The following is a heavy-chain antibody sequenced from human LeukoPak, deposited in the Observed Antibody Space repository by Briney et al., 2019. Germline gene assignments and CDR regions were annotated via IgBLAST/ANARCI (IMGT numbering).Heavy chain of an antibody. J-gene: IGHJ6*02. V-gene: IGHV3-13*01. CDR1: GFTFSSYD. D-gene: IGHD3-10*01. CDR3: ARGGYFGSGPMDV. Sequence: GGSLRLSCAGYGFTFSSYDMHWVRQAAGKGMEWVAAIDTAGVTYYPGSVRGRFTISRENAKNSFFLQMNSLRAGDTAVYYCARGGYFGSGPMDVWGQGTTVTVSS. CDR2: IDTAGVT.